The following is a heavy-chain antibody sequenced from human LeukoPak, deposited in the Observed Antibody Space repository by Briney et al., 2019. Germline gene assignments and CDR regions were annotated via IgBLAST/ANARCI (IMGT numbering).Heavy chain of an antibody. D-gene: IGHD5-24*01. V-gene: IGHV3-7*01. J-gene: IGHJ3*02. CDR3: ARDRGEGYNYVDDAFDI. CDR2: IKQDGSEK. CDR1: GFTFSTFSSYW. Sequence: GGSLRLSCAASGFTFSTFSSYWMSWVRRAPGKGLEWVANIKQDGSEKYYVDSVEGRFTISRDNAQNSLYLQMNSLRAEDTAVYYCARDRGEGYNYVDDAFDIWGQGTMVTVSS.